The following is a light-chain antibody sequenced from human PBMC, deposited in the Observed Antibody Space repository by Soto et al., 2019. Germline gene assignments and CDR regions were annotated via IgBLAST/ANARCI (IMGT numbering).Light chain of an antibody. CDR2: GNN. V-gene: IGLV1-40*01. Sequence: QSVLTQPPSVSGAPGQRVTISCSGSSSNIGAGNAVHWYQHLPGTAPKLLMYGNNNRPSGVPDRFSGSKSGTSASLAITGLQAEDEADYYCQSYESSLSGTVFGTGTKLTVL. CDR1: SSNIGAGNA. CDR3: QSYESSLSGTV. J-gene: IGLJ1*01.